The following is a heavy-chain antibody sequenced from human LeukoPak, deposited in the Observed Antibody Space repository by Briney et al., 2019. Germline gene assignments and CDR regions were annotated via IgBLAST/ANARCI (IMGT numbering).Heavy chain of an antibody. D-gene: IGHD1-26*01. CDR1: VFTFSNHA. CDR3: VKGYTSTYYSAYFDY. V-gene: IGHV3-64D*09. J-gene: IGHJ4*02. Sequence: GGSLRLSCSASVFTFSNHAMHWVRQAPGKGLQYVSAINSNGQRTGRTYYADSVKGRFTISKDNSKNTLYLQMSSLRAEDTAIYYCVKGYTSTYYSAYFDYWGQGTQVTVSS. CDR2: INSNGQRTGRT.